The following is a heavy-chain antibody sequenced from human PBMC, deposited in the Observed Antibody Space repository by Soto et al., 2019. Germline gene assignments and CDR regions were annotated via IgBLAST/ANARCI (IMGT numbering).Heavy chain of an antibody. CDR3: ARQYSTSSKFDY. CDR2: IYYSGST. CDR1: GGSISSYY. D-gene: IGHD6-6*01. V-gene: IGHV4-59*08. J-gene: IGHJ4*02. Sequence: QVQLQESGPGLVKPSETLSLTCTVSGGSISSYYWSWIRQPPGKGLEWIGYIYYSGSTNYNPSLKSRVTMSVDTSKNQFSLKLSSVTAADTAVYFCARQYSTSSKFDYWGQGTLVTVSS.